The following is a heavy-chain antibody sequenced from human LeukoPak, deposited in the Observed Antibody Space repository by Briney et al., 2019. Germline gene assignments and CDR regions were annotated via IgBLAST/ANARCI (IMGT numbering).Heavy chain of an antibody. Sequence: PGGSLRLSCAASGFTFSDYYMSWIRQAPGKGLEWVSYISSSGSTIYYADSVKGRFTIPRDNAKNSLYLQMNSLRAEDTAVYYCARGGYDFWSGYYTYYYYYYGMDVWGQGTTVTVSS. J-gene: IGHJ6*02. CDR3: ARGGYDFWSGYYTYYYYYYGMDV. CDR1: GFTFSDYY. D-gene: IGHD3-3*01. CDR2: ISSSGSTI. V-gene: IGHV3-11*01.